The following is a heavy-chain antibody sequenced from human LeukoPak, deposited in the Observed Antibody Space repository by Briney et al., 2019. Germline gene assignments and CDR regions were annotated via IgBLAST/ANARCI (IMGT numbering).Heavy chain of an antibody. D-gene: IGHD5-24*01. CDR3: ARGNNFRFDY. J-gene: IGHJ4*02. V-gene: IGHV4-34*01. Sequence: PSETLSLTCGVSGGTFSGYYWSWVRQPPGKGLEWIGEIYHSGKTNYHPTLKSRVTISVDASKREFSLRLNSVTAADAAVYYCARGNNFRFDYWGQETLVTVSS. CDR1: GGTFSGYY. CDR2: IYHSGKT.